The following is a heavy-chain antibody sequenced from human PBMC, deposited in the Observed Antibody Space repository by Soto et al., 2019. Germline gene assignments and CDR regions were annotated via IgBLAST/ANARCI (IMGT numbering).Heavy chain of an antibody. D-gene: IGHD2-15*01. V-gene: IGHV4-31*03. CDR1: GGSISSGGYY. Sequence: SETLSLTCTVSGGSISSGGYYWSWIRQHPGKGLEWIGYIYYSGSTYYNPSLKSRVTISVDTSKNQFSLKLSSVTAADTAVYYCARGEEDCSGGSCHYYFDYWGQGTLVTVSS. J-gene: IGHJ4*02. CDR3: ARGEEDCSGGSCHYYFDY. CDR2: IYYSGST.